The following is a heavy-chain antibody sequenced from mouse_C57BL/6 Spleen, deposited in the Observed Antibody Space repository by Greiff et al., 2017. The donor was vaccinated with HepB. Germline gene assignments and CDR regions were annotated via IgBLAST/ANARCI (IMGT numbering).Heavy chain of an antibody. J-gene: IGHJ3*01. CDR2: ISSGSSTI. CDR3: ARPLFESYDYDLAWFAY. V-gene: IGHV5-17*01. CDR1: GFTFSDYG. D-gene: IGHD2-4*01. Sequence: EVHLVESGGGLVKPGGSLKLSCAASGFTFSDYGMHWVRQAPEKGLEWVAYISSGSSTIYYADTVKGRFTISRDNAKNTLFLQMTSLRSEDTAMYYCARPLFESYDYDLAWFAYWGQGTLVTVSA.